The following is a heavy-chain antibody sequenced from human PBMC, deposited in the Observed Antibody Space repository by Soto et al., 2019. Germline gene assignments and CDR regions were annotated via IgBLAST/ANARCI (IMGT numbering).Heavy chain of an antibody. J-gene: IGHJ4*02. V-gene: IGHV3-30-3*01. CDR2: ISYDGSNK. CDR1: GFTFSSYA. CDR3: ASTLDY. Sequence: VQLVESGGGVVQPGRSLRLSCAASGFTFSSYAMHWVRQAPGKGLEWVAVISYDGSNKYYADSVKGRFTISRDNSKNTLYLQMNSLRAEDTAVYYCASTLDYWGQGTLVTVSS.